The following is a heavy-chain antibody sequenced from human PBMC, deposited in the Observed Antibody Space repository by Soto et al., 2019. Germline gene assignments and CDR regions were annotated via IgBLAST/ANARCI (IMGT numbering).Heavy chain of an antibody. Sequence: GGSLRLSCAASGFTFRSFTMNWVRQAPGKGLEWVANIKQDGSEKYYVDSVKGRFTISRDNAKNSLYLQMNSLRAEDTAVYYCARDRPYSSGWYVGYWGQGTLVTVSS. D-gene: IGHD6-19*01. V-gene: IGHV3-7*01. CDR3: ARDRPYSSGWYVGY. CDR2: IKQDGSEK. J-gene: IGHJ4*02. CDR1: GFTFRSFT.